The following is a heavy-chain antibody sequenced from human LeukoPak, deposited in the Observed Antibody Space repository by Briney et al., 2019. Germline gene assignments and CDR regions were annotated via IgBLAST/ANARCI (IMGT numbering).Heavy chain of an antibody. Sequence: GGSLRLSCGVSEFTFSSYAMSWVRQAPGKGLEWVSSVSGSGGITYYYADSVKGRFTISRDNSKNTLYLQMNSLRAEDTAVYFCVTDWRGSSCDGDCLRYWGQGTLVTVSS. CDR2: VSGSGGIT. J-gene: IGHJ4*02. CDR3: VTDWRGSSCDGDCLRY. V-gene: IGHV3-23*01. D-gene: IGHD2-21*02. CDR1: EFTFSSYA.